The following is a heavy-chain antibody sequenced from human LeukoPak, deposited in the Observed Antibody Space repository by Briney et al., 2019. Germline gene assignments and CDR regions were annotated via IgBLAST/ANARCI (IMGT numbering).Heavy chain of an antibody. CDR1: GFTFDDYG. Sequence: PGGSLRLSCAASGFTFDDYGMSWVRQAPGKGLKWVSGINWNGGSTGYADSVKGRFTISRDNAKNSLYLQMNSLRAEDTAVYYCARAPGIAVAGPWAYWGQGTLVTVSS. D-gene: IGHD6-19*01. CDR3: ARAPGIAVAGPWAY. J-gene: IGHJ4*02. V-gene: IGHV3-20*04. CDR2: INWNGGST.